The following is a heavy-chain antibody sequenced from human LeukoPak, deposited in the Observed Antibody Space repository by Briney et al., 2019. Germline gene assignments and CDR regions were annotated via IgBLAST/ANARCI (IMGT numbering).Heavy chain of an antibody. CDR1: GYTFTGYH. D-gene: IGHD6-19*01. CDR3: ARANNQYSTGWSFFDY. CDR2: INANSGGT. V-gene: IGHV1-2*02. J-gene: IGHJ4*02. Sequence: ASVKVSCKASGYTFTGYHIHWVRQAPGQGLEWMGWINANSGGTNYAQKFQGRVTLTRDTSISTAYMELSRLGSDDSAIYYCARANNQYSTGWSFFDYWGQGTLVTVSS.